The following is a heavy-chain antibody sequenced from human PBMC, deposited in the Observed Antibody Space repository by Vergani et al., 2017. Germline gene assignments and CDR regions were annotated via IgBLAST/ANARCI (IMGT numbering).Heavy chain of an antibody. CDR1: GYTFTSYD. D-gene: IGHD3-9*01. J-gene: IGHJ6*02. CDR3: ATNLRYLYGMDV. V-gene: IGHV1-8*01. Sequence: QVQLVQSRAEVKKPGASVKVSCKASGYTFTSYDINWVRQATGQGLEWMGWMNPNSGNTGYAQKFQGRVTMTRNTSISTAYMELSSLRSEDTAVYYCATNLRYLYGMDVWGQGTTVTVSS. CDR2: MNPNSGNT.